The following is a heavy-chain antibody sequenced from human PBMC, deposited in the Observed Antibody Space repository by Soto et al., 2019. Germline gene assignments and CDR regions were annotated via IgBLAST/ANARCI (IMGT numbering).Heavy chain of an antibody. CDR1: AGSISSSYW. J-gene: IGHJ3*02. Sequence: SETLSLTCAVPAGSISSSYWWSWVRQPPGKGLEWIGEIYHSGSTNYNPSLRSRVTISLDKSNNQFSLRLTSVTAADTAVYYCARDPVAASGTAFDIWGQGTLVTVSS. D-gene: IGHD1-26*01. V-gene: IGHV4-4*02. CDR3: ARDPVAASGTAFDI. CDR2: IYHSGST.